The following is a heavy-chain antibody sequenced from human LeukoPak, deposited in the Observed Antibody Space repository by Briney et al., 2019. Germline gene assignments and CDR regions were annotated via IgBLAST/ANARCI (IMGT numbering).Heavy chain of an antibody. Sequence: PSETLSLTCAVSGYSISSGYYWGWTRQPPGKGLEWIGSIYHSGSTYYNPSLKSRVTISVDTSKNQFSLKLSSVTAADTAVYYCARLRMGMGSVDYWGQGTLVTVSS. CDR1: GYSISSGYY. CDR2: IYHSGST. J-gene: IGHJ4*02. CDR3: ARLRMGMGSVDY. D-gene: IGHD7-27*01. V-gene: IGHV4-38-2*01.